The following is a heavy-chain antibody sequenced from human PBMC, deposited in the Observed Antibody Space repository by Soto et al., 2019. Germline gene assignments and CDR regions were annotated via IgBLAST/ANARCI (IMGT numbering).Heavy chain of an antibody. J-gene: IGHJ5*02. V-gene: IGHV4-4*02. CDR3: ATFSGFFTISTFDA. D-gene: IGHD2-8*01. CDR1: GDSISSVNW. Sequence: SETLSLTCVVSGDSISSVNWWSWVRQSPGKGLEWIGEIYHSGSTNFNPSLQSRVTMSVDKSKNEFSLQLTSVTAADAAVYYCATFSGFFTISTFDAWGQGILVTVYS. CDR2: IYHSGST.